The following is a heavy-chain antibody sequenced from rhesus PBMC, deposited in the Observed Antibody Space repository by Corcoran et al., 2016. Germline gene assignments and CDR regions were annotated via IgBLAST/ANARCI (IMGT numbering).Heavy chain of an antibody. Sequence: QVQLQESGPGLVKPSETLSLTCTISSDSISSNNWWTWIRQPPGRGLEWIGIIGGNSGDTHSNPALQGRVTISKDTSTNQFSIKRGSVTAADTALYYCARGLNFWGQGVLVTVSS. CDR2: IGGNSGDT. CDR1: SDSISSNNW. J-gene: IGHJ4*01. CDR3: ARGLNF. V-gene: IGHV4S19*01.